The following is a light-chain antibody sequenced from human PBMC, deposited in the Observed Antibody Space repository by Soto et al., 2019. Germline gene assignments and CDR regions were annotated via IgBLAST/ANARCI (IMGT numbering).Light chain of an antibody. J-gene: IGKJ1*01. CDR2: VAS. CDR3: QQYGSSPWT. CDR1: QSVSSSY. Sequence: EIVLTQSPGTLSLSPGERATLSCRASQSVSSSYLAWYQQKPGQAPRPLIYVASSRDIGIPDRFSGSGSGTDFTLTISRLEPEDFAVYYCQQYGSSPWTFGQGTKVEIK. V-gene: IGKV3-20*01.